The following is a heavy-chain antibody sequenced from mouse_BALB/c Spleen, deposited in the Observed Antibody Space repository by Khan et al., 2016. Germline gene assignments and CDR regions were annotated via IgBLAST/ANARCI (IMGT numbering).Heavy chain of an antibody. CDR2: ISSGSSAI. CDR1: GFTFSSFG. Sequence: EVELVESGGGLVQPGGSRKLSCAASGFTFSSFGMHWVRQAPEKGLEWVAFISSGSSAIYYADTVKGRFTISRDNPKNTLFLQMTSLRAEDTARYYGGRGDYGGQGTNLTVSS. CDR3: GRGDY. V-gene: IGHV5-17*02. J-gene: IGHJ2*01.